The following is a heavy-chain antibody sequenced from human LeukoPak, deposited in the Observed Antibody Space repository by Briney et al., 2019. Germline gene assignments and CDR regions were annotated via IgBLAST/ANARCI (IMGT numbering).Heavy chain of an antibody. Sequence: GGSLRLSCAASGFTFSNYAMSWVRQAPGKGLEWVSSISASGGTTYYADSVKGRFTISRDNSKNTLYLQMNSLRAEDTAAYYCAKEIWPTVTTPGWTYFDYWGQGALVTVSS. CDR3: AKEIWPTVTTPGWTYFDY. V-gene: IGHV3-23*01. CDR2: ISASGGTT. D-gene: IGHD4-17*01. J-gene: IGHJ4*02. CDR1: GFTFSNYA.